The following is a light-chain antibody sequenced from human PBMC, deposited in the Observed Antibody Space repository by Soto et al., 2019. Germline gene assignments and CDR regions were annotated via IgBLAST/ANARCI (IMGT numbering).Light chain of an antibody. CDR2: DVG. CDR3: SSYTTIKTYV. CDR1: SSDVGAYNF. Sequence: QSVLSQPASVSGSPGQSIAIFCTGTSSDVGAYNFVSWYQQHPDQAPKLILYDVGNRPPGVSNRFSGSKSGDSASLTISGLQAEDEAEYYCSSYTTIKTYVFGTGTKVTVL. J-gene: IGLJ1*01. V-gene: IGLV2-14*01.